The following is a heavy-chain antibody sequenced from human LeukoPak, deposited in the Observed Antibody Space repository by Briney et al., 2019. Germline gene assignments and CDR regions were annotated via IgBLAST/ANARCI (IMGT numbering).Heavy chain of an antibody. CDR3: ARDGRLYYYDSSGYYFRLHRLDEYYYYGMDV. D-gene: IGHD3-22*01. J-gene: IGHJ6*02. CDR1: GFTFSSYS. Sequence: SGGSLRLSCAASGFTFSSYSMNWVRQAPGKGLEWVSYISSGSSTIYYADSVKGRFTISRDNAKNSLYLQMNSLRDEDTAVYYCARDGRLYYYDSSGYYFRLHRLDEYYYYGMDVWGQGTTVTVSS. V-gene: IGHV3-48*02. CDR2: ISSGSSTI.